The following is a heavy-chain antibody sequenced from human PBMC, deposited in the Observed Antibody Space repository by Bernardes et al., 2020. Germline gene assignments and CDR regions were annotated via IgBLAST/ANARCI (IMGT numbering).Heavy chain of an antibody. V-gene: IGHV3-23*01. J-gene: IGHJ3*02. CDR2: ISNSGGDT. CDR1: GFTFSTYG. D-gene: IGHD2-2*01. Sequence: GGSLRLSCAASGFTFSTYGMSWVRQAPGKGLEWVSGISNSGGDTYYADSVKGRFTISRDNSKNTLYLQMNSLTAEDTAIYYCAKDRDTINALDIWGQGTTVTVSS. CDR3: AKDRDTINALDI.